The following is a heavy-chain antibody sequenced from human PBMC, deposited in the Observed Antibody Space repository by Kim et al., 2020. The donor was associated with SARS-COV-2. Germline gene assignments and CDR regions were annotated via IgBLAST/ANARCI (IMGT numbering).Heavy chain of an antibody. V-gene: IGHV1-18*01. Sequence: ASVKVSCKASGYTFTSYGISWVRQAPGQGLEWMGWISAYNGNTNYAQKLQGRVTMTTDTSTSTAYMELRSLRSDGTAVYYCARVAPRSYVRRIRYNWFDPWGQGTLVTVSS. CDR2: ISAYNGNT. J-gene: IGHJ5*02. CDR3: ARVAPRSYVRRIRYNWFDP. D-gene: IGHD3-10*01. CDR1: GYTFTSYG.